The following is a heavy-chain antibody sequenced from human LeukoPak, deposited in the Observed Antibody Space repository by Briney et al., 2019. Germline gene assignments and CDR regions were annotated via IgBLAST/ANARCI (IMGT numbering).Heavy chain of an antibody. D-gene: IGHD3-3*01. CDR1: GFTFSSYG. CDR2: ISGSGGST. Sequence: GGSLRLSCAASGFTFSSYGMHWVRQAPGKGLEWVSAISGSGGSTYYADSVKGRFTISRDNSKNTLYLQMNSLRAEDTAVYYCAKGSTYYDFWSGYFWSRYFDYWGQGTLVTVSS. V-gene: IGHV3-23*01. J-gene: IGHJ4*02. CDR3: AKGSTYYDFWSGYFWSRYFDY.